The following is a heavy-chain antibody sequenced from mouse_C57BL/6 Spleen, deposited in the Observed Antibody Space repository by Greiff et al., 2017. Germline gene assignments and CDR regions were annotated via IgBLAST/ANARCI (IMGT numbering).Heavy chain of an antibody. D-gene: IGHD2-2*01. Sequence: EVKLVESGGGLVQPGGSLSLSCAASGFTFTDYYMSWVRQPPGKALEWLGFIRNKANGYTTAYSASVKGRFTISRDNSPSILYLQMNALRAEDSATYYCARLYYGYDFDYWGQGTTRTVSS. CDR1: GFTFTDYY. V-gene: IGHV7-3*01. CDR3: ARLYYGYDFDY. J-gene: IGHJ2*01. CDR2: IRNKANGYTT.